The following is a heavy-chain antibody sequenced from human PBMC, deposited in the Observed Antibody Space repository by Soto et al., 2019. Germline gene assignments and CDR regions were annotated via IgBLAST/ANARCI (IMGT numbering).Heavy chain of an antibody. Sequence: SETLSLTCTVSVGSVSSGSYYWSWIRQPPGKGLEWIGYIYYSGSTNYNPSLKSRVTISVDTSKNQFSLKLSSVTAADTAVYYCARGTEYSSSWYGYLGFDYWGQGTLVTVSS. CDR1: VGSVSSGSYY. CDR2: IYYSGST. J-gene: IGHJ4*02. CDR3: ARGTEYSSSWYGYLGFDY. D-gene: IGHD6-13*01. V-gene: IGHV4-61*01.